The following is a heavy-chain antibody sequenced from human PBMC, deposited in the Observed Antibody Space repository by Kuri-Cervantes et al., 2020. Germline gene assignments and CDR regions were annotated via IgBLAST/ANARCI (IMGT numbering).Heavy chain of an antibody. CDR3: AKDPYGDSAGAFDI. V-gene: IGHV1-69*06. Sequence: SVKVSCKASGYTFTGYYMHWVRQAPGQGLEWMGGIIPIFGTANYAQKFQGRVTITADKSTSTAYMELSSLRSEDTAVYYCAKDPYGDSAGAFDIWGQGTMVTVSS. D-gene: IGHD4-17*01. CDR2: IIPIFGTA. CDR1: GYTFTGYY. J-gene: IGHJ3*02.